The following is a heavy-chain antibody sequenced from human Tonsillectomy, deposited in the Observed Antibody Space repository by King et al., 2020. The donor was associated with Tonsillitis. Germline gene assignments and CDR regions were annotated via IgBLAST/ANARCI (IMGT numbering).Heavy chain of an antibody. Sequence: VQLVESGGGLVKPGGSLRLSCAASGFTFSSYSMNWVRQAPGKGLEWVSSISSSSSYIYYADSVKGRFTISRDNAKNSLYLQMNSLRAEDTAVYYCARGPRFLEWLLPHCLDYWGQGTLVTVSS. J-gene: IGHJ4*02. CDR3: ARGPRFLEWLLPHCLDY. D-gene: IGHD3-3*01. CDR1: GFTFSSYS. V-gene: IGHV3-21*01. CDR2: ISSSSSYI.